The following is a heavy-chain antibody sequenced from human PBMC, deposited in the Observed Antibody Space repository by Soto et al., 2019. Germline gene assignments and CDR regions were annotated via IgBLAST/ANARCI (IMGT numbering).Heavy chain of an antibody. V-gene: IGHV3-74*01. CDR3: ARGWFGPDV. CDR1: EFTFSGRS. Sequence: EVQLVESGGGLVQPGGSLRLSCAASEFTFSGRSVHWVRQAPGKGLVWVSGIDKVGTDSTYADAVKGRFTSSRDNAKNTVYLQMTSLRVEDTAVYYCARGWFGPDVWGKGTTVTVSS. CDR2: IDKVGTDS. J-gene: IGHJ6*03. D-gene: IGHD3-10*01.